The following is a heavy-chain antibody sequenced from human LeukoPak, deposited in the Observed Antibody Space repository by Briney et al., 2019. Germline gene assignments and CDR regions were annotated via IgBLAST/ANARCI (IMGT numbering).Heavy chain of an antibody. CDR1: GFTSTNYA. D-gene: IGHD5-12*01. V-gene: IGHV3-23*01. J-gene: IGHJ4*02. CDR2: LIGSSGST. CDR3: AKGASDYLEIGYFDS. Sequence: GGSLRLSCAASGFTSTNYAMNWVRQAPGKGLEWVSILIGSSGSTDYADSVKGRFTISRDNSKNTLFLQMNNLRVEDTAIYYCAKGASDYLEIGYFDSWGQGTLVNVS.